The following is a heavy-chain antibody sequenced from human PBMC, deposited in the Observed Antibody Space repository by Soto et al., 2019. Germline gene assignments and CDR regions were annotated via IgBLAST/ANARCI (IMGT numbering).Heavy chain of an antibody. CDR2: IYHSGST. CDR3: ARVLSVLMVYPYGMDV. CDR1: GGSISSSNW. V-gene: IGHV4-4*02. Sequence: LSLTCAVSGGSISSSNWCSWVREPPGKGLEWIGEIYHSGSTNYNPPLKSRVTISVDKSKNQFSLKLSSVTAADTAVYYCARVLSVLMVYPYGMDVWGQGTTVTVSS. J-gene: IGHJ6*02. D-gene: IGHD2-8*01.